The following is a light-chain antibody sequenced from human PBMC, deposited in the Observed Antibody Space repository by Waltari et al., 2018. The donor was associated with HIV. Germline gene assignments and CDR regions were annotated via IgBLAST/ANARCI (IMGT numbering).Light chain of an antibody. CDR3: SSYAGTSNFVL. CDR2: NVS. Sequence: QSALTQPRSVSESPGQSVTISCTGTSSDVGAYNSFSWYQQHPGRAPKFIIYNVSERPSGVPDRFSGSKSGNTASLTISGLQAEDEADYYCSSYAGTSNFVLFGGGTKLTVL. V-gene: IGLV2-11*01. CDR1: SSDVGAYNS. J-gene: IGLJ2*01.